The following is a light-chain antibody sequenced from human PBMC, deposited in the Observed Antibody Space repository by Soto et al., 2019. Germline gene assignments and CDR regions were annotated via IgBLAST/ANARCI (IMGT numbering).Light chain of an antibody. Sequence: DIQMTQSPSSLSASVGDRVTITCRASQSISTYLNWYLQKPGKAPVLLIYAASRLQSGVPSRFNGSGSGTDFTLTINSLQPEDFATYYCQHSYTTPRTFGQGTNVDIK. V-gene: IGKV1-39*01. CDR3: QHSYTTPRT. J-gene: IGKJ2*01. CDR1: QSISTY. CDR2: AAS.